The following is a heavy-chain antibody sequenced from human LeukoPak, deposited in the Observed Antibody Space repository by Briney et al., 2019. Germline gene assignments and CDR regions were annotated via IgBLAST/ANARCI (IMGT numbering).Heavy chain of an antibody. Sequence: SETLSLTCTVSGGSISSYYWSWIRQPAGKGLEWIGRIYTSGSTNYNPSLKSRVTMSVDTSKNQFSLKLSSVTAADTAVYYCARDRHGSGRYLDYFDYWGQGTLVTVSS. CDR3: ARDRHGSGRYLDYFDY. V-gene: IGHV4-4*07. CDR1: GGSISSYY. CDR2: IYTSGST. D-gene: IGHD3-10*01. J-gene: IGHJ4*02.